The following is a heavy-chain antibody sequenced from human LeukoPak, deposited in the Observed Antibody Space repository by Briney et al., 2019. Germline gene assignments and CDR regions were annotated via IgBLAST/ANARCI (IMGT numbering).Heavy chain of an antibody. V-gene: IGHV3-21*01. CDR3: ARGVGIAAAGNWYDP. CDR2: ISSSSSYI. Sequence: PGGALRLSCTASRFTFSSYSMNWVRQAPGKGLEWVTSISSSSSYIYYADSVKGRFTISRDNAKNSLYLQMNSLRAEDTAVYYCARGVGIAAAGNWYDPWGQGTLVTVSS. J-gene: IGHJ5*02. D-gene: IGHD6-13*01. CDR1: RFTFSSYS.